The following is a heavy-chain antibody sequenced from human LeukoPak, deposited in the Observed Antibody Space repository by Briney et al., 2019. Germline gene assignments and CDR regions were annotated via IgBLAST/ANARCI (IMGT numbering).Heavy chain of an antibody. D-gene: IGHD3/OR15-3a*01. V-gene: IGHV3-21*01. CDR3: ARDRDWSVLYDASDI. CDR1: GFTFSSYS. Sequence: GGSLRLSCAASGFTFSSYSMNWVRQAPGKGLEWVSFISSSGSYMYYADSVKGRFTISRDNAKNSLYLQMNSLRAEDTAVYYCARDRDWSVLYDASDIWGQGTMVTVSS. J-gene: IGHJ3*02. CDR2: ISSSGSYM.